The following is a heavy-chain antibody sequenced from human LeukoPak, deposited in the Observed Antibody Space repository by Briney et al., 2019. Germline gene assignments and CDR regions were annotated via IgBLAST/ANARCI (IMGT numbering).Heavy chain of an antibody. Sequence: SETLSLTCTVSGGSISSSSYYWGWIRQPPGKGLEWIGSIYYSGSTYYNPSLKSRVTISVDTSKNQFSLKLSSVTAADTAVYYCASLRYEALVRMWDYSFDYWGQGTLVTVSS. CDR2: IYYSGST. D-gene: IGHD3-10*02. CDR3: ASLRYEALVRMWDYSFDY. CDR1: GGSISSSSYY. J-gene: IGHJ4*02. V-gene: IGHV4-39*01.